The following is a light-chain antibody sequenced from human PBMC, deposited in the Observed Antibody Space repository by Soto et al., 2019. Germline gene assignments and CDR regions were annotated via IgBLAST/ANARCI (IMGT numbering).Light chain of an antibody. J-gene: IGKJ1*01. Sequence: PGERATLSCKTSQSVSSSSLAWYQQKPGQAPRLLIYGASSRATGIPDRFSGSGSGTDFTLTISRLEPEDFAVYYCQQYGSSSWTFGQGTKVEIK. V-gene: IGKV3-20*01. CDR1: QSVSSSS. CDR2: GAS. CDR3: QQYGSSSWT.